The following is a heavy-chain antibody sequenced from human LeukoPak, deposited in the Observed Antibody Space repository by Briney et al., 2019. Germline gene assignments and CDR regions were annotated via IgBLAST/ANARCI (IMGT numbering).Heavy chain of an antibody. CDR2: IYYSGST. J-gene: IGHJ4*02. V-gene: IGHV4-39*01. CDR1: GGSISSSNYY. CDR3: AGNEDY. Sequence: SETLSLTCSVSGGSISSSNYYWGWIRQPPGKGLEWIGSIYYSGSTYYNPPLKSRVTISVDTSKNQFSLKLSSVTAADTAVYYCAGNEDYWGQGTLVTVSS.